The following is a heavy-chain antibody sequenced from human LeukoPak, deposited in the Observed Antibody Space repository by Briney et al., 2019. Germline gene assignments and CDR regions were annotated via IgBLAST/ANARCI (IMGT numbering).Heavy chain of an antibody. V-gene: IGHV1-18*01. D-gene: IGHD2-15*01. CDR3: ARSDIVVVVAAAYGSLDY. J-gene: IGHJ4*02. Sequence: ASVKVSCKASGYIFTDYGISWVRQAPGQGLEWLGWISAYNGHTNYAQKFQGRVTMTTDTSTSTVYMELRSLRSDDTAVYFCARSDIVVVVAAAYGSLDYWGQGTLVTVSS. CDR2: ISAYNGHT. CDR1: GYIFTDYG.